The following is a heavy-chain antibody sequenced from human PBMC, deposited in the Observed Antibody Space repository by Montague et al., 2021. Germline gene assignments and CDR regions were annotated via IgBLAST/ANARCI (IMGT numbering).Heavy chain of an antibody. V-gene: IGHV6-1*01. J-gene: IGHJ6*02. D-gene: IGHD1-1*01. CDR3: TSGREGNYNVMDV. Sequence: CAISGDSVSGDSATWKWVKQSPAIDPARLRRTYYRSKWYNDYAVSVRGRVTINPDTSKNQFSLQLNSVTPEDTAIYYCTSGREGNYNVMDVWGQGTTVTVSS. CDR1: GDSVSGDSAT. CDR2: TYYRSKWYN.